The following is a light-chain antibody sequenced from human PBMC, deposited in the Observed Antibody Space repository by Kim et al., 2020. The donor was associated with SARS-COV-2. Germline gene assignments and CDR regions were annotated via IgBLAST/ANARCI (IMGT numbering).Light chain of an antibody. CDR3: QTFDSSLSGGV. J-gene: IGLJ3*02. V-gene: IGLV1-40*01. CDR1: SSNIGAGYL. CDR2: GDK. Sequence: RVTFSCTGSSSNIGAGYLVHWYQQLPGTAPKVLIYGDKNRPSGVPDRFSASKSGTSASLVISGLQADDEADYYCQTFDSSLSGGVFGGGTQLTVL.